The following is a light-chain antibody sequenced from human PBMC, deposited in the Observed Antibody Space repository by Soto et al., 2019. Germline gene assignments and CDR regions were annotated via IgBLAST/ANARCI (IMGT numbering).Light chain of an antibody. CDR2: GAS. J-gene: IGKJ5*01. V-gene: IGKV3-20*01. Sequence: EIVFTQSPGTLSFSPGERATLSCRASQSVSSSYLAWYQQKPGQAPRLLIYGASTRATAVPDGFSGSGSGTDFTLTITSLQSDDFAVYFCQQYTDWPITFGQGTRLEIK. CDR3: QQYTDWPIT. CDR1: QSVSSSY.